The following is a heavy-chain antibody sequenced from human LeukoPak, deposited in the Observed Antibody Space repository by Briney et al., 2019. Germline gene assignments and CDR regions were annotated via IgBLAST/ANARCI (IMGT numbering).Heavy chain of an antibody. D-gene: IGHD7-27*01. CDR1: GFSFSYHG. V-gene: IGHV3-23*01. CDR3: ARDLAWGAFDY. CDR2: VSPPGGGT. Sequence: QPGGSLRLSCVASGFSFSYHGMNWVRLAPGKGLEWVSGVSPPGGGTYYADSVKGRFTISRDDSRNTLSLQMNSLRVEDTAVYYCARDLAWGAFDYWGQGTLVTVSS. J-gene: IGHJ4*02.